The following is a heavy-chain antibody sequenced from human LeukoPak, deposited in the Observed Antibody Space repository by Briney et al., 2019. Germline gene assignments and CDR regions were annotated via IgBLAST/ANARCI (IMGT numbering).Heavy chain of an antibody. D-gene: IGHD2-15*01. Sequence: ASVKVSCKASGYTFTSYAMHWVRQAPGQRLEWMGWINADNGNTKYSQKFQGRVTITRDTSASTAYMELSSLRSEDTAVYYCARYCSGGSCYRRAFDIWGQGTMVTVSS. J-gene: IGHJ3*02. V-gene: IGHV1-3*01. CDR3: ARYCSGGSCYRRAFDI. CDR2: INADNGNT. CDR1: GYTFTSYA.